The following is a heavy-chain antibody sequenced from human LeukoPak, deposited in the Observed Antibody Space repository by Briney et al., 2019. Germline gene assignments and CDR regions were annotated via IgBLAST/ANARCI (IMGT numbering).Heavy chain of an antibody. V-gene: IGHV3-23*01. CDR2: ISGSGGST. CDR1: GFTFSSYA. J-gene: IGHJ3*02. CDR3: AKGDARGDGYNLDAFDI. D-gene: IGHD5-24*01. Sequence: GGSLRLSCAASGFTFSSYAMSWLRQAPGKGLEWVSAISGSGGSTYSADSVKGRFTISRDNSKNTLYLQMNSLRAEDTAVYYCAKGDARGDGYNLDAFDIWGQGKMVTVSS.